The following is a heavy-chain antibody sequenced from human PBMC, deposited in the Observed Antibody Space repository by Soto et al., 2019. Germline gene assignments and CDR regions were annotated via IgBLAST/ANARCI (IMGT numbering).Heavy chain of an antibody. J-gene: IGHJ6*02. CDR3: ARLPAMGYYYYYYGMDV. D-gene: IGHD1-26*01. CDR2: INHSGST. Sequence: QVQLQQWGAGLLKPSETLSLTCAVYGGSFSGYYWSWIRQPPGKGLEWIGEINHSGSTNYNPSLKSRVTIAVDTSKNQFSLKLSSVTAADTAVYYCARLPAMGYYYYYYGMDVWGQGTTVTVSS. V-gene: IGHV4-34*01. CDR1: GGSFSGYY.